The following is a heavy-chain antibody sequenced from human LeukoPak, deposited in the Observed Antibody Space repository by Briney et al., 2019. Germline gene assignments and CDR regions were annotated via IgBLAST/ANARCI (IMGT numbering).Heavy chain of an antibody. CDR1: GDSISSYY. V-gene: IGHV4-4*07. D-gene: IGHD3-10*01. J-gene: IGHJ5*02. CDR2: MYVSGST. CDR3: ARDMVRGVKAYLSWFDP. Sequence: SETLSLTCTVSGDSISSYYWSWIRQPAGKGLEWIGRMYVSGSTNHNPSLKSRVTMSVDTSKNQFSLKMTSVTAADTAFYYCARDMVRGVKAYLSWFDPWGQGILVTVST.